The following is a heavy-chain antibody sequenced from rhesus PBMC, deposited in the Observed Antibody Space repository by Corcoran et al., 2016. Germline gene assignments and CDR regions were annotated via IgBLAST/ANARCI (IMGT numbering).Heavy chain of an antibody. CDR2: ISGSSGST. D-gene: IGHD6-25*01. CDR1: GGSISSSNW. J-gene: IGHJ4*01. Sequence: QVQLQESGPGVVKPSETLSLTCAVSGGSISSSNWWSWIRQPPGKGLEWIGYISGSSGSTYYNPSLKSRVTISTDTSKNQFSLKLSSVTAADTAVYYCARASYSGSWTGIDYWGQGVLVTVSS. V-gene: IGHV4-65*01. CDR3: ARASYSGSWTGIDY.